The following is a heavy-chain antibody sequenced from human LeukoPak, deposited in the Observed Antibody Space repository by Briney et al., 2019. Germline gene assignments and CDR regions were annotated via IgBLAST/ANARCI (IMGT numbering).Heavy chain of an antibody. CDR3: ALFDRQLVAGRELFDY. D-gene: IGHD6-13*01. CDR1: GGSFSGYY. J-gene: IGHJ4*02. Sequence: SETLSLTCAVYGGSFSGYYWSWIRQPPGKGLEWIGEINHSGSTNYNPSLKSRVTISVDTSKNQFSLKLSSVAAADTAVYYCALFDRQLVAGRELFDYWGQGTLVTVSS. V-gene: IGHV4-34*01. CDR2: INHSGST.